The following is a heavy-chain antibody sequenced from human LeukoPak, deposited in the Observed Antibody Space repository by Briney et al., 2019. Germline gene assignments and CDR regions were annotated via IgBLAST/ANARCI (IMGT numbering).Heavy chain of an antibody. CDR1: GDSVSSNSAA. Sequence: SQTLSPTCAISGDSVSSNSAAWNWIRQSPSRGLEWLGRTYYRSKWYNDYAVSVKSRITINPDTSKNQFSLQLNSVTPEDTAVYYCARVAYYYDSSGYYYQSPFDYWGQGTLVTVSS. V-gene: IGHV6-1*01. CDR2: TYYRSKWYN. CDR3: ARVAYYYDSSGYYYQSPFDY. J-gene: IGHJ4*02. D-gene: IGHD3-22*01.